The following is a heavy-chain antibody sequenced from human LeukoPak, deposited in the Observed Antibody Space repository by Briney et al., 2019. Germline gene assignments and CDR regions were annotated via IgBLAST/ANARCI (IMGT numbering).Heavy chain of an antibody. D-gene: IGHD6-6*01. J-gene: IGHJ4*02. V-gene: IGHV3-23*01. CDR2: ISGSGGST. Sequence: GGSLRLSCAASGFTFSSYAMSWVRQAPGKGLEWVSAISGSGGSTYYADSVKGRFTISRDNSKDTLYLQMNSLRAEDTAVYYCAKGHIAARPGGLIDYWGQGTLVTVSS. CDR3: AKGHIAARPGGLIDY. CDR1: GFTFSSYA.